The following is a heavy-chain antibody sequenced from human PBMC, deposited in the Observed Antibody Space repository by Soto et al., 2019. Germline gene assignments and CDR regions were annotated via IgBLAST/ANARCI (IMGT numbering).Heavy chain of an antibody. D-gene: IGHD2-8*01. CDR2: IIPISGTT. CDR3: ARVRCFNGLCHTADYGMDV. CDR1: GDVFRSYG. V-gene: IGHV1-69*01. J-gene: IGHJ6*02. Sequence: QVQLVQSGAEVKKPGSSVKVSCKASGDVFRSYGINWVRQAPGQGLEWRGGIIPISGTTNYAQKFQGRVAITADESTDTVYMELSRLRSEDTAVYFCARVRCFNGLCHTADYGMDVWGQGTTVTVSS.